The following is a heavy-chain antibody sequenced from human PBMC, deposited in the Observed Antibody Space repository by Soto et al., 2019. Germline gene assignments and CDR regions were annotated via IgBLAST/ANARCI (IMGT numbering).Heavy chain of an antibody. Sequence: EVQLLESGGGLVQPGGSLRLSCAASGFTFSLYAMSWVRQAPGKGLEWVSVISGSGGSTYYADSVKGRFTVSRDNSKNTLYLQMISLGVEDTAVYYCAKSVGGTNYYYGMDVWGRGTTVTVSS. CDR1: GFTFSLYA. J-gene: IGHJ6*02. CDR3: AKSVGGTNYYYGMDV. D-gene: IGHD2-15*01. V-gene: IGHV3-23*01. CDR2: ISGSGGST.